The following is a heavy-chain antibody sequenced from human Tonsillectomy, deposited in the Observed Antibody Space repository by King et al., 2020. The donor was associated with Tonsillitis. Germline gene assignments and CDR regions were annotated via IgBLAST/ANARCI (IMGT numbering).Heavy chain of an antibody. J-gene: IGHJ6*02. CDR3: TRVVFWSGSYSGGMDV. V-gene: IGHV3-49*05. Sequence: VQLVESGGGLVKPGRSLRLSCTASGFTFGDYTMSWFRQAPGKGLEWVGFIRSKAYGGTTEYAASVKGRFTSSRDYSKSIAYLQMNRLKTEDTAVFYCTRVVFWSGSYSGGMDVWGQGTTVTVS. CDR1: GFTFGDYT. D-gene: IGHD3-3*01. CDR2: IRSKAYGGTT.